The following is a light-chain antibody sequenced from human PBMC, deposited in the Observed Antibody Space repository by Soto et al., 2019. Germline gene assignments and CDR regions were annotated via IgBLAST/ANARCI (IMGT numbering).Light chain of an antibody. Sequence: EIVLTQSPGTLSLSPGERATLSCRASQSVRSRYLAWYQQKPGQAPRLLISGASSRATGIPDRFSGSGSGTDFTLTVRRLEPEDLAVYYCQKSNNWPPITVGKGKRLAIK. CDR2: GAS. CDR1: QSVRSRY. CDR3: QKSNNWPPIT. J-gene: IGKJ5*01. V-gene: IGKV3D-20*02.